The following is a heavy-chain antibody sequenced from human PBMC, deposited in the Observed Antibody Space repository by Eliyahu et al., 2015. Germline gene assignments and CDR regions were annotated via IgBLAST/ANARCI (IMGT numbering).Heavy chain of an antibody. CDR3: ARVTYYYGSGSQFDY. D-gene: IGHD3-10*01. Sequence: QVQLQQWGAGRLKXSETLSLTCAVYGXSFXGYXWSWIRQPPGKGLEWIGEINHSGSTNYNPSLKSRVTISVDTSKNQFSLKLSSVTAADTAVYYCARVTYYYGSGSQFDYWGQGTLVTVSS. V-gene: IGHV4-34*01. CDR1: GXSFXGYX. CDR2: INHSGST. J-gene: IGHJ4*02.